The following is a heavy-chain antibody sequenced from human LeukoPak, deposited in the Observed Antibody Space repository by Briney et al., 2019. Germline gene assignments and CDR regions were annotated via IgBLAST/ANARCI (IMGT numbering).Heavy chain of an antibody. CDR1: GYSFTSNW. Sequence: GESLKISCQGSGYSFTSNWIGWVRQVPGKGLEWLGIINPGDSDTRYSPSFQGQVTISADKSISTAYLQWSSLKASDTAMYYCARLPGIAAPGTKLFDSWGQGTLVTVSS. CDR3: ARLPGIAAPGTKLFDS. J-gene: IGHJ4*02. D-gene: IGHD6-13*01. CDR2: INPGDSDT. V-gene: IGHV5-51*01.